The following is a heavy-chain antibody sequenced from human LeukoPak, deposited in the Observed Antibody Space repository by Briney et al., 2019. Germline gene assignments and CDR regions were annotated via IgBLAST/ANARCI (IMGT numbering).Heavy chain of an antibody. D-gene: IGHD3-16*01. CDR3: ARGKYYDRYAFEI. CDR2: MNPNSGNT. Sequence: ASVKVSCKASGYTFTTYDINWVRQATGQGLEWMGWMNPNSGNTGYAQKFQGRVTMTRNTSITTAYMELSSLISEDTAVYYCARGKYYDRYAFEIWGQGTMVTVSS. V-gene: IGHV1-8*01. J-gene: IGHJ3*02. CDR1: GYTFTTYD.